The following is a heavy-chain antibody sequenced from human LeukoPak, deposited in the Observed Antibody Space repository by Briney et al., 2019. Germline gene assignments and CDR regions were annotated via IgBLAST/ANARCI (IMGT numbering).Heavy chain of an antibody. CDR2: ISSSGSTI. CDR3: ARRYCSGGSCYPDY. D-gene: IGHD2-15*01. Sequence: TGGSLRLSCAASGFTFSSYEMNWVRQAPGKGLEWVSYISSSGSTIYYADSVKGRFTISRDNAKNSLYLQMNSLRAEDTAVYYCARRYCSGGSCYPDYWGQGTLVTVSP. J-gene: IGHJ4*02. V-gene: IGHV3-48*03. CDR1: GFTFSSYE.